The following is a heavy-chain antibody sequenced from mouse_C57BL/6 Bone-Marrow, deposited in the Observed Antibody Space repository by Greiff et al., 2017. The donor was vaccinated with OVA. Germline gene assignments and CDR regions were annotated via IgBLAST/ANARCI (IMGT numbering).Heavy chain of an antibody. V-gene: IGHV1-81*01. Sequence: QVQLQQSGAELARPGASVKLSCKASGYTFTSYGISWVKQRTGQGLEWIGEISPRSGNTYYNEKFKGKATLTADKSSSTAYMELRSLTSEDSAVYFCARPHYYGSSYYAMDYWGQGTSVTVSS. CDR1: GYTFTSYG. J-gene: IGHJ4*01. D-gene: IGHD1-1*01. CDR2: ISPRSGNT. CDR3: ARPHYYGSSYYAMDY.